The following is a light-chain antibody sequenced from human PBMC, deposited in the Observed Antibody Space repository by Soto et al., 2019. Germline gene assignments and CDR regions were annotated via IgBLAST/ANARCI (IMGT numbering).Light chain of an antibody. V-gene: IGKV3-20*01. CDR3: QQYGSTPLT. Sequence: EIVMTQSPATLSVSPGERATLSCRASQSVGSDLAWYQQKPGQAPRLVIYGASSRASGIPDRFSGSGSGADFTLSITRLEPEDFAVYYCQQYGSTPLTFGGGTKVEI. CDR1: QSVGSD. CDR2: GAS. J-gene: IGKJ4*01.